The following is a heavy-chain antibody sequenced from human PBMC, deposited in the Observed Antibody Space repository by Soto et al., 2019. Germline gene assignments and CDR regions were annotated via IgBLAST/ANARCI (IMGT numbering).Heavy chain of an antibody. CDR3: AKDEFLEWLLFVIDY. D-gene: IGHD3-3*01. CDR1: GFTFSSYA. CDR2: ISGSGGST. Sequence: EVQLLESGGGLVQPGGSLRLSCAASGFTFSSYAMSWVRQAPGKGLEWVSAISGSGGSTYYADSVKGRFTISRDNSKNTLYLQMYSLRAEDTAVYYYAKDEFLEWLLFVIDYWGQGTLVTVSS. V-gene: IGHV3-23*01. J-gene: IGHJ4*02.